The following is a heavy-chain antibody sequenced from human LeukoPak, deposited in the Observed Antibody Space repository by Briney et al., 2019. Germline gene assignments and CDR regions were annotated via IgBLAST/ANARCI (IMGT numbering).Heavy chain of an antibody. CDR2: IKSKNDGGTT. CDR1: GFTFRNGW. D-gene: IGHD3-10*01. CDR3: TTNLGQWFGEFDP. V-gene: IGHV3-15*01. Sequence: GSLRLSCGASGFTFRNGWMSWVRQAPGKGLGWVGRIKSKNDGGTTDYAAPVKGRFTTSRDDSKNTLYLQMNSLKTEDTAVYYCTTNLGQWFGEFDPWGQGTLVTVSS. J-gene: IGHJ5*02.